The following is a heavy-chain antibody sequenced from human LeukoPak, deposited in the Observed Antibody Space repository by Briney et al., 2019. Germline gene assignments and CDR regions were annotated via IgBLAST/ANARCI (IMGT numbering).Heavy chain of an antibody. CDR3: AREGGWDYWYFDL. V-gene: IGHV4-30-2*01. CDR2: IYHSGST. Sequence: SETLSLTCTVSGASINSGGSYWSWIRQPPGRGLEWIGYIYHSGSTYYNPSLKSRVTISADKSKNQFSLNLTSVTAADTAVYYCAREGGWDYWYFDLWGRGTQVSVSS. CDR1: GASINSGGSY. D-gene: IGHD1-26*01. J-gene: IGHJ2*01.